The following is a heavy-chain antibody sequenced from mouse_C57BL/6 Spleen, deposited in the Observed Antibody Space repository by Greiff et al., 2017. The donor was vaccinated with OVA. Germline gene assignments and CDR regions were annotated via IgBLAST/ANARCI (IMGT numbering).Heavy chain of an antibody. V-gene: IGHV5-17*01. J-gene: IGHJ3*01. D-gene: IGHD2-4*01. CDR3: ARSYYDYDWFAY. Sequence: EVQVVESGGGLVKPGGSLKLSCAASGFTFSDYGMHWVRQAPEKGLEWVAYISSGSSTIYYADTVKGRFTISRDNAKNTLCLQMTSLRSEDTAMYYCARSYYDYDWFAYWGQGTLVTVSA. CDR1: GFTFSDYG. CDR2: ISSGSSTI.